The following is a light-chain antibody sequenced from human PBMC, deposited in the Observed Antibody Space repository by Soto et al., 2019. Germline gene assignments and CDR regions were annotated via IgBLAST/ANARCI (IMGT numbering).Light chain of an antibody. CDR3: AVWDNSLSGVV. CDR2: RNN. J-gene: IGLJ2*01. V-gene: IGLV1-47*01. Sequence: QLVLTQPPSASGTPGQRVTISCSGSSSNIGSNYVYWYQQLPGTAPKLLIYRNNQRPSGVPDRFSGSKSGTSASLAISGLRSEDEAYYYCAVWDNSLSGVVFGGGTKLTVL. CDR1: SSNIGSNY.